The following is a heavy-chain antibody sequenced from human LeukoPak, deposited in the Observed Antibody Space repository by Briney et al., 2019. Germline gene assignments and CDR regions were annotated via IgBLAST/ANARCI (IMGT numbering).Heavy chain of an antibody. Sequence: SETLSLICTVSGGSISGYYWSWIRQPPGRGLEWIAYIYYSGTTKYNPSLESRVTISVDTSANQFSLKLRSVTAADKAVYYCARGGYGYYFDYWGQGTLVTVSS. J-gene: IGHJ4*02. CDR2: IYYSGTT. CDR1: GGSISGYY. CDR3: ARGGYGYYFDY. V-gene: IGHV4-59*08. D-gene: IGHD6-19*01.